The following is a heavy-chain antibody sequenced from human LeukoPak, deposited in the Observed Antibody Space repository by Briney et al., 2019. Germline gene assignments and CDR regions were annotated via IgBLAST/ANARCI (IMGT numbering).Heavy chain of an antibody. CDR3: ARVGYSSGWSHFDL. Sequence: KPSETLSLTCTVSGGSISSYYWSWIRQPPGKGLEWIGYIYYSRSTNYKPSLKSRVTISVDTSKNQFSLKLSSVTAADTAVYYCARVGYSSGWSHFDLWGRGTLVTVSS. J-gene: IGHJ2*01. CDR2: IYYSRST. CDR1: GGSISSYY. D-gene: IGHD6-19*01. V-gene: IGHV4-59*01.